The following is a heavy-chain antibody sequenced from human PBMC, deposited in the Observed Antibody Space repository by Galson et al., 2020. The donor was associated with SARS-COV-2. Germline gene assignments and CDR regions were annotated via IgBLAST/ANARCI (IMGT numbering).Heavy chain of an antibody. V-gene: IGHV3-30*01. CDR3: AREGMATIDAFDI. D-gene: IGHD5-12*01. CDR2: ISYDGSNK. CDR1: GFTFSSYA. J-gene: IGHJ3*02. Sequence: GGSLRLSCAASGFTFSSYAMHWVRQAPRKGLEWVAVISYDGSNKYYADSVKGRFTISRDNSKNTLYLQMNSLRAEDTAVYYCAREGMATIDAFDIWGQGTMVTVSS.